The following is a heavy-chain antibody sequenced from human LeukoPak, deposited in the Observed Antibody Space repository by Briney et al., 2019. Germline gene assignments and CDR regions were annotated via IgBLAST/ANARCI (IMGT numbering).Heavy chain of an antibody. J-gene: IGHJ4*02. CDR3: ARDLLGCSGGSCYDY. D-gene: IGHD2-15*01. CDR1: GGSISSHY. V-gene: IGHV4-59*11. CDR2: IYYSGST. Sequence: SETLSLTCTVSGGSISSHYWSWIRQPSGKGLEWIGYIYYSGSTNYNPSLKSRVTISVDTSKNQFSLELSSVTAADTAVYYCARDLLGCSGGSCYDYWGQGTLVTVSP.